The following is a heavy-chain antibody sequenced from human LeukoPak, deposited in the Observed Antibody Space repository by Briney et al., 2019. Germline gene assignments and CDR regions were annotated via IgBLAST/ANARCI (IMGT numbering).Heavy chain of an antibody. D-gene: IGHD3-9*01. Sequence: ASVKVSCKASGYTLTSYYMHWVRQAPGQGLEWMGIINPSGGSTSYAQKFQGRVTMTRDTSKNQFSLKLNSVTAADTAVYYCARDYDVLTAYPPTQLFDPWGQGTLVTVSS. CDR3: ARDYDVLTAYPPTQLFDP. CDR2: INPSGGST. CDR1: GYTLTSYY. J-gene: IGHJ5*02. V-gene: IGHV1-46*01.